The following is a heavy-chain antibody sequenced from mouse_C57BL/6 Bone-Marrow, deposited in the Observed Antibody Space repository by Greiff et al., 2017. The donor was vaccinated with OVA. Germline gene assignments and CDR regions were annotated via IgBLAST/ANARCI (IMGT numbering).Heavy chain of an antibody. Sequence: QVQLQQPGAELVKPGASVKLSCKASGYTFTSYWMHWVKQRPGQGLEWIGMIHPNSGSTNYNEKFKSKATLTVDKSSSTAYMQLSSLTSEDSAVYYCAISGDGYSPFAYWGQGTLVTVSA. CDR3: AISGDGYSPFAY. D-gene: IGHD2-3*01. CDR1: GYTFTSYW. CDR2: IHPNSGST. J-gene: IGHJ3*01. V-gene: IGHV1-64*01.